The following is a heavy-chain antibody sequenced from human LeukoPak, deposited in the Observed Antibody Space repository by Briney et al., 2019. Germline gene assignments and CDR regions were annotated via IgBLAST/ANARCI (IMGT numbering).Heavy chain of an antibody. V-gene: IGHV3-23*01. J-gene: IGHJ4*02. CDR1: KFTFSTSA. D-gene: IGHD3-9*01. CDR3: AKESQTYYDIMTGYPNYYFDY. CDR2: ISGSGANI. Sequence: GGSLRLSCAASKFTFSTSAMSWVRQAPGKGLEWVSAISGSGANIYYVDSVKGRFTISRDNSKNTLYLEMSSLRSDDTAVYYCAKESQTYYDIMTGYPNYYFDYWGQGTLVTVSS.